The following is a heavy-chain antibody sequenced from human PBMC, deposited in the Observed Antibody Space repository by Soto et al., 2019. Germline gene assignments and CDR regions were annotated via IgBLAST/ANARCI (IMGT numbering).Heavy chain of an antibody. CDR1: GGSISSGDYY. J-gene: IGHJ6*02. Sequence: SETLSLTCTVSGGSISSGDYYWSWIRQHPGKGLEWIGCIYYSGSTYYNPSLKSRVTISVDTSKNQFSLRLTSVTAADTAVYYCAREGLYGMDVWGQGTTVTVSS. CDR2: IYYSGST. CDR3: AREGLYGMDV. V-gene: IGHV4-31*03.